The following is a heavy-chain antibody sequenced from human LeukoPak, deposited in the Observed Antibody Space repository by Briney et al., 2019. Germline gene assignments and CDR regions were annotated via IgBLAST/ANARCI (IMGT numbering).Heavy chain of an antibody. J-gene: IGHJ5*02. CDR1: GGSISRYY. CDR3: AAAAEHNWFDP. D-gene: IGHD6-13*01. CDR2: IYYSGST. Sequence: SETLSLICSVCGGSISRYYWSWIRQPPGKGLEWIGYIYYSGSTNYNPPLKSRVTISVNTSKNQFSLKLSSVTAADTAVYYCAAAAEHNWFDPWGQGTLVTVSS. V-gene: IGHV4-59*01.